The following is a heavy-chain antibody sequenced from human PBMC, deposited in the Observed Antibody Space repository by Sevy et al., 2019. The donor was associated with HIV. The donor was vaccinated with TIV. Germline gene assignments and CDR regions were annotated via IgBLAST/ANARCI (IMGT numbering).Heavy chain of an antibody. Sequence: SGPTLVNPTQTLTLTCTFSGFSLSTSGVGVGWIRQPPGKALEWLALIYWNDDKRYSPSLKSRLTITEDTSKNQVVLTMTNMDPVDTATYYCAHGGYSYRRTALRFDYWGHGTLVTVSS. CDR3: AHGGYSYRRTALRFDY. V-gene: IGHV2-5*01. J-gene: IGHJ4*01. CDR2: IYWNDDK. CDR1: GFSLSTSGVG. D-gene: IGHD5-18*01.